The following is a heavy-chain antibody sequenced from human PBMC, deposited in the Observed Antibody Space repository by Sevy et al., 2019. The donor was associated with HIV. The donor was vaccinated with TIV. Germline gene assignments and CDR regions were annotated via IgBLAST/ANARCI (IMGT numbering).Heavy chain of an antibody. CDR1: GFTFSRYS. V-gene: IGHV3-48*02. CDR2: ISGNGAAI. CDR3: ARGPDCGGDCDIGFYYPLDV. Sequence: GGSLRLSCAASGFTFSRYSMNWVRQAPGKGLEWISYISGNGAAIYYADSVKGQFTVSRDNDNDALYLQLNSLRYDDTALYYCARGPDCGGDCDIGFYYPLDVWGQGTTVTVSS. D-gene: IGHD2-21*02. J-gene: IGHJ6*02.